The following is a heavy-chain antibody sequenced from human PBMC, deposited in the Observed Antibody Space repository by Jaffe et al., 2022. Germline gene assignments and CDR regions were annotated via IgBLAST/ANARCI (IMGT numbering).Heavy chain of an antibody. D-gene: IGHD6-19*01. J-gene: IGHJ4*02. V-gene: IGHV3-7*05. CDR2: IRQDGSEK. Sequence: EVQLVESGGGLVQPGGSLRLSCAASGFTFSNYWMSWVRQAPGKGLEWVANIRQDGSEKFYVDSVKGRFTISRDSAKNSLDLQMNSLRAEDTALYFCVRATSGRYVGYHDYWGQGTLVTVSS. CDR1: GFTFSNYW. CDR3: VRATSGRYVGYHDY.